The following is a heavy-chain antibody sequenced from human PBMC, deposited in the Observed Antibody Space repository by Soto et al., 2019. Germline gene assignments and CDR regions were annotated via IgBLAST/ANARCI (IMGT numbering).Heavy chain of an antibody. J-gene: IGHJ4*02. D-gene: IGHD3-10*01. CDR1: GFTFSSYA. CDR3: ARDLVSGSYFIGSLVVSGFDY. V-gene: IGHV3-30-3*01. CDR2: ISYDGSNK. Sequence: QVQLVESGGGVVQPGRSLRLSCAASGFTFSSYAMHWVRQAPGKGLEWVAVISYDGSNKYYADSVKGRFTISRDNSKNTLYLQMNSLIAEDTAVYYCARDLVSGSYFIGSLVVSGFDYWGQGTLVTVSS.